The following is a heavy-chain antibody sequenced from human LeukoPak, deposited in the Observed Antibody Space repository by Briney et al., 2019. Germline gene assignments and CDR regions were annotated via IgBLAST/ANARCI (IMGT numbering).Heavy chain of an antibody. J-gene: IGHJ3*02. CDR3: ARGEDAFDI. CDR1: GFTFSNYA. CDR2: ISGRGRST. Sequence: GGSLRLSCAASGFTFSNYAMSWVRQAPGKGLEWVSAISGRGRSTYYADPVKGRFTISRDNSKNTLYLQMNSLRAEDTAVYYCARGEDAFDIWGQGTMVTVSS. V-gene: IGHV3-23*01.